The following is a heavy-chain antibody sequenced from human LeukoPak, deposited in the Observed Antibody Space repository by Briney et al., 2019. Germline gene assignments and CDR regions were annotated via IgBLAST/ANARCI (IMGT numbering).Heavy chain of an antibody. CDR2: IRYDGSNK. D-gene: IGHD3-10*01. J-gene: IGHJ4*02. V-gene: IGHV3-30*02. CDR3: AKDDYYGSGTYNY. CDR1: GFTFSSYG. Sequence: PGGSLRLSCAASGFTFSSYGMHWVRQAPGKGLEWVAFIRYDGSNKYYADSVKGRFTISRDNSKNTLYLQMNSLRAEDTAVYYCAKDDYYGSGTYNYWGQGTLVTVSS.